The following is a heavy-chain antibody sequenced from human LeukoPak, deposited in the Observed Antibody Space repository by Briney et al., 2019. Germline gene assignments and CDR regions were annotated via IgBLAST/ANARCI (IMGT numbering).Heavy chain of an antibody. CDR2: ISSSTTST. Sequence: GGSLILSCAASGFSFSDYYMAWIRQAPGKGLEWVAFISSSTTSTYYADSVKGRFTVSRDNAKNSLSLQMSSLRVEDTGVYYCASNMAANYHYFYGIDVWGQGTTVTVSS. J-gene: IGHJ6*02. CDR1: GFSFSDYY. D-gene: IGHD6-6*01. V-gene: IGHV3-11*01. CDR3: ASNMAANYHYFYGIDV.